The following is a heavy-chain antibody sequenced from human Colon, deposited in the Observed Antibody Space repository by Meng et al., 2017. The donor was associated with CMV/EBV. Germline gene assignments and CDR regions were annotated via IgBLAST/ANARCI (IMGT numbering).Heavy chain of an antibody. J-gene: IGHJ3*02. CDR1: GGSISSSNW. V-gene: IGHV4-4*02. D-gene: IGHD4-11*01. CDR2: IYHSGST. Sequence: GSLRLSCAVSGGSISSSNWWSWVRQPPGKGLEWIGEIYHSGSTNYNPSLKSRVTISVDKSKNQFSLKLSSVTAADTAVYYCARASTTVTTGAFDIWGQGTMVTVSS. CDR3: ARASTTVTTGAFDI.